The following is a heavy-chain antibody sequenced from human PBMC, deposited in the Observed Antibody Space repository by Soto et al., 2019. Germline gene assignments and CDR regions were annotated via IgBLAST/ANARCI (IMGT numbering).Heavy chain of an antibody. CDR3: AREGFGDQLLFSDWFDP. CDR1: GFRFSSYW. CDR2: INSDGSST. J-gene: IGHJ5*02. D-gene: IGHD2-2*01. Sequence: EVQLVESGGGLVQPGGSLRLSCAASGFRFSSYWMHWVRQAPGKGLVWVSRINSDGSSTRYADSVKGRFTISRDNAKNTVYLEMNSLRAEDTAVYYCAREGFGDQLLFSDWFDPWGQGTLVTVSS. V-gene: IGHV3-74*01.